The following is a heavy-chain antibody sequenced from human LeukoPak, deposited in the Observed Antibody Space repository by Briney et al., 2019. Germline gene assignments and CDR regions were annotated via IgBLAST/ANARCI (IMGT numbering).Heavy chain of an antibody. Sequence: SETLSLTCTVSGGSISSYYWSWIRQPPGEGLEWIGYIYYSGSTNYNPSLKSRVTISVDTSKNQFSLKLSSVTAADTAVYYCSVAATGLDYWGQGTLVTVSS. J-gene: IGHJ4*02. V-gene: IGHV4-59*08. CDR2: IYYSGST. CDR1: GGSISSYY. D-gene: IGHD2-15*01. CDR3: SVAATGLDY.